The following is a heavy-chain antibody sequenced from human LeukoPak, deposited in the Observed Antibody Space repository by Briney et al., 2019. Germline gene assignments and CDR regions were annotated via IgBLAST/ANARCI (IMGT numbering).Heavy chain of an antibody. D-gene: IGHD6-19*01. CDR2: TYHSGST. CDR1: DYSIRSGYY. Sequence: SETLSLTCTVSDYSIRSGYYWGWIRQPPGKGLEWIGSTYHSGSTYYNPSLKSRVTISVDTSKNQFSLKLNSVTAADTAVYYCARGYSSGWLYGMDVWGQGTTVTVSS. V-gene: IGHV4-38-2*02. CDR3: ARGYSSGWLYGMDV. J-gene: IGHJ6*02.